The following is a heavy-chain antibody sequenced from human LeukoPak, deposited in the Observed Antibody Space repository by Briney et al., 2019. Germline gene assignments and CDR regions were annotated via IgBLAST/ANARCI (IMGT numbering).Heavy chain of an antibody. CDR3: ARDPSYDYVWGSYYVDY. CDR1: GFTFSSYS. V-gene: IGHV3-21*04. D-gene: IGHD3-16*01. J-gene: IGHJ4*02. Sequence: GGSLRLSCAASGFTFSSYSMNWVRQAPGKGLEWVSSISSSSSYIYYADSVKGRFTISRDNAKNSLYLQMNSLRAEDTAVYYCARDPSYDYVWGSYYVDYWGQGTLVTVSS. CDR2: ISSSSSYI.